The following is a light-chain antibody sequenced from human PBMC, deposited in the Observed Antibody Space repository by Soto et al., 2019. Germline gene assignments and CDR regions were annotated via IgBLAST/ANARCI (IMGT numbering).Light chain of an antibody. Sequence: DIQMTQSPSSLSASVGDRVTITCQASRDITNFLNWYQQKPGKVPKLLIFDVSILASGVPSRFSGSGSGTEFTLTISSLQPEDFATYSCQQYYISWSFGQGTKVDI. CDR1: RDITNF. J-gene: IGKJ1*01. CDR3: QQYYISWS. CDR2: DVS. V-gene: IGKV1-33*01.